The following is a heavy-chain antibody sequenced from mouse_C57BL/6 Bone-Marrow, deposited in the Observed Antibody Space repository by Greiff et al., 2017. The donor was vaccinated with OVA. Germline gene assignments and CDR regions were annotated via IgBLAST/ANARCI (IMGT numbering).Heavy chain of an antibody. CDR1: GFTFSDYY. J-gene: IGHJ2*01. V-gene: IGHV5-16*01. D-gene: IGHD2-4*01. Sequence: DVKLVESEGGLVQPGSSMKLSCTASGFTFSDYYMAWVRQVPEKGLEWVANINYDGSSTYYLDSLKSRFIISRDNAKNILYLQMSSLKSEDTATYYWTMITPPFDYWGQGTTLTVSS. CDR3: TMITPPFDY. CDR2: INYDGSST.